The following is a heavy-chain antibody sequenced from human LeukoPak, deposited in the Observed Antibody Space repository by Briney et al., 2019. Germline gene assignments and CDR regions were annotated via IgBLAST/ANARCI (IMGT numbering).Heavy chain of an antibody. CDR1: GFTFSSYW. Sequence: GGSLRLSCAASGFTFSSYWMNWVRQAPGRGLVWVSRIASDGSSTTYADSVKGRFSISRDNAKNTLYLQMNSLRVKDTAVYYCARGRPHGNDYWGQGTLVTVSS. J-gene: IGHJ4*02. V-gene: IGHV3-74*01. CDR2: IASDGSST. CDR3: ARGRPHGNDY. D-gene: IGHD4-23*01.